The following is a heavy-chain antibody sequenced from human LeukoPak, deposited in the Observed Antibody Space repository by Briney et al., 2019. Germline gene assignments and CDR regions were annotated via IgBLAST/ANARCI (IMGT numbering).Heavy chain of an antibody. CDR2: IYYSGST. V-gene: IGHV4-30-4*01. Sequence: SQTLSLTCTVSGGSINSGDYYWSWIRQPPGRGLEWIGYIYYSGSTYYNPSLKSRVTISVDTSKNQFSLKLSSVTAADTAVYYCAREVLRGVRGVMVPPYYYYGMDVWGKGTTVTVSS. J-gene: IGHJ6*04. CDR1: GGSINSGDYY. CDR3: AREVLRGVRGVMVPPYYYYGMDV. D-gene: IGHD3-10*01.